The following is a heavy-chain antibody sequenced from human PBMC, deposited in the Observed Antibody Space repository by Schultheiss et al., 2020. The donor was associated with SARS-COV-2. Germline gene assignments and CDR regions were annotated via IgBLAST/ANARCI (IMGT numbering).Heavy chain of an antibody. D-gene: IGHD2-15*01. V-gene: IGHV4-34*01. CDR1: GGSFSGYY. Sequence: SETLSLTCAVYGGSFSGYYWSWIRQPPGKGLEWIGEINHSGSTNYNPSLKSRVTISVDTSKSQFSLKLSSVTAADTAVYYCAKLSRKWVVAATATPLPLPDYWGQGTLVTVSS. CDR2: INHSGST. J-gene: IGHJ4*02. CDR3: AKLSRKWVVAATATPLPLPDY.